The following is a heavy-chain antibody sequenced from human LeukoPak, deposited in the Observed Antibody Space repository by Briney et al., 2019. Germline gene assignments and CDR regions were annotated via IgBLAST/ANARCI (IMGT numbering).Heavy chain of an antibody. J-gene: IGHJ4*02. CDR1: GFTFSSYW. CDR3: ARDGLAVAGTGLDY. V-gene: IGHV3-7*01. D-gene: IGHD6-19*01. CDR2: IKQDGSEK. Sequence: PGGSLRLSCAASGFTFSSYWMSWVRQVPGKGLEWVANIKQDGSEKYYVDSVKGRFTISRDNAKNSLYLQMNSLRAEDTAVYYCARDGLAVAGTGLDYWGQGTLVTVSS.